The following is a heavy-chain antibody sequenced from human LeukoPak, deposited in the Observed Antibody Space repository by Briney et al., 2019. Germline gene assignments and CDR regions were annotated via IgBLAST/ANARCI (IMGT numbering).Heavy chain of an antibody. CDR3: AKRGVVIRVILVGFHKEAYYFDS. V-gene: IGHV3-23*01. CDR2: ISDTGGRT. D-gene: IGHD3-22*01. J-gene: IGHJ4*02. Sequence: GGSLRLSCAVSGLTLSNYGMTWVRQAPGKGLEWVAGISDTGGRTNYADSVKGRFTISRDNPKNTLYLQMNSLRAEDTAVYFCAKRGVVIRVILVGFHKEAYYFDSWGQGALVTVSS. CDR1: GLTLSNYG.